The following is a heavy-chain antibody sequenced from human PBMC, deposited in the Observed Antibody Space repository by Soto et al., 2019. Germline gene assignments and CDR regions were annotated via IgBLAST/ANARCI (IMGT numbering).Heavy chain of an antibody. CDR1: GYTFTSYD. CDR2: MNPNSGNT. D-gene: IGHD6-13*01. V-gene: IGHV1-8*01. CDR3: AKGMGIAAAVNYYYYGMDV. Sequence: ASVKVSCKASGYTFTSYDINWVRQATGQGLEWMGWMNPNSGNTGYAQKFQGRVTMTRNTSISTAYMELSSLRSEDTAVYYCAKGMGIAAAVNYYYYGMDVWGQGTTVTVSS. J-gene: IGHJ6*02.